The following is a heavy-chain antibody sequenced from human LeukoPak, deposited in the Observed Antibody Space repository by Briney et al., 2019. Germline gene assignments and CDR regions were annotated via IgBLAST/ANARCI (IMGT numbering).Heavy chain of an antibody. CDR1: GFTFSRYG. CDR2: IRYDGSNK. D-gene: IGHD3-10*01. V-gene: IGHV3-33*01. J-gene: IGHJ4*02. Sequence: PGGSLRLSWAASGFTFSRYGMHWVRQAPGKGLEWVADIRYDGSNKYYADSVKGRFTISRDNSKNTLYLQMNGLRAEDTAVYYCARPSGQYGSGTYYDYYFDSWGQGTLVTVSS. CDR3: ARPSGQYGSGTYYDYYFDS.